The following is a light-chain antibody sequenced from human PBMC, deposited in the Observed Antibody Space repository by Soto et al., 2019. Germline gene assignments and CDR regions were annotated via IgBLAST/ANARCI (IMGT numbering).Light chain of an antibody. V-gene: IGKV3-11*01. J-gene: IGKJ4*01. CDR2: DSS. CDR1: QSVSNY. Sequence: VVTQSPAILSLSPGERATLDCRASQSVSNYLAWYQQRPGQAPRLLIYDSSNRATGIPARFSASGSGTDFTLTISSLEPEDFAVYYCQQRRVWPLTFGGGTKVEIK. CDR3: QQRRVWPLT.